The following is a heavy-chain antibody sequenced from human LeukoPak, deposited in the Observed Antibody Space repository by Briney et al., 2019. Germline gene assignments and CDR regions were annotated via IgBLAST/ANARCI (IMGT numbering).Heavy chain of an antibody. CDR2: ISYDGSKK. D-gene: IGHD1-26*01. CDR1: GFTFSNYG. V-gene: IGHV3-30*03. J-gene: IGHJ4*02. Sequence: AGKSLRLSCAASGFTFSNYGMHWVRQAPGKGLEWVALISYDGSKKYFADSVKGRFTISRDNSKNTLYLQMNSLRAEDTAVYYCTSVRATMYFDSWGQGTLVTVSS. CDR3: TSVRATMYFDS.